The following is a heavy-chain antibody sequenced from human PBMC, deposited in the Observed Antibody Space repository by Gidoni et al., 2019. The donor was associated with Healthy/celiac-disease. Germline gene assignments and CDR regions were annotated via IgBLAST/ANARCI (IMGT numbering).Heavy chain of an antibody. CDR1: GGSFSGYY. J-gene: IGHJ4*02. CDR3: ARLRVLRFVSVDY. Sequence: QVQLQQWGAGLLKPSETLSLTCAVYGGSFSGYYWSWIRQPPGKGLEWIGEINHSGSTNYNPSLKSRVTISVDTSKNQFSLKLSSVTAADTAVYYYARLRVLRFVSVDYWGQGTLVTVSS. V-gene: IGHV4-34*01. D-gene: IGHD3-3*01. CDR2: INHSGST.